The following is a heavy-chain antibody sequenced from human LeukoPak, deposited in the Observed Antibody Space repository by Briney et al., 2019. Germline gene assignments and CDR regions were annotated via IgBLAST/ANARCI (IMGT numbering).Heavy chain of an antibody. V-gene: IGHV1-8*01. CDR3: AIRIIDIVVVPAAISGTAKSRPIMDV. CDR2: RNPNSGNT. Sequence: ASVKVSCKASGYTFTCYDIHWVRQATGQGPEWMGLRNPNSGNTGYAHKFQGRVTKNRNTSINTHDMELSSLRAKDTAVYYCAIRIIDIVVVPAAISGTAKSRPIMDVWGKGTTVTVSS. J-gene: IGHJ6*03. CDR1: GYTFTCYD. D-gene: IGHD2-2*02.